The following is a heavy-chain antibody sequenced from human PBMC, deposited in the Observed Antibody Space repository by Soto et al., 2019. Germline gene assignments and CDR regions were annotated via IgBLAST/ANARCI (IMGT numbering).Heavy chain of an antibody. CDR1: GFSFGGYA. J-gene: IGHJ6*02. CDR2: ISGGGTST. Sequence: EVQLLESGGALVQPGGSLRLSCAGSGFSFGGYAMSWVRQAPGKGLGWVSGISGGGTSTYYADSVKGRFTISRDSSMVYLQMNSLRAEDTAAYYCAKWGGYYPYYYEMDVWGQGTTVTVSS. CDR3: AKWGGYYPYYYEMDV. V-gene: IGHV3-23*01. D-gene: IGHD1-26*01.